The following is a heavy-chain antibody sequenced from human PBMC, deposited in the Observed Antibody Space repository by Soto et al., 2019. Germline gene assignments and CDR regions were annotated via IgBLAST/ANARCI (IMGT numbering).Heavy chain of an antibody. D-gene: IGHD3-3*01. CDR1: GYTFTSYD. V-gene: IGHV1-8*01. CDR2: MNPNSGNT. J-gene: IGHJ4*02. Sequence: GASVKVSCKASGYTFTSYDINWVRQATGQGLEWMGWMNPNSGNTGYAQKFQGRVTMTRNTSISTAYMELSSLRSEDTAVYYCARGNTYYDFWSGYPYYFDYWGQGTLVTVSS. CDR3: ARGNTYYDFWSGYPYYFDY.